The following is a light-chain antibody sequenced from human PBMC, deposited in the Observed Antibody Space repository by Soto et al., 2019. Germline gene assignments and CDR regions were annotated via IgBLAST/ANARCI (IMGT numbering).Light chain of an antibody. CDR1: SSNIGAGYD. CDR3: QSYDTSLSGKV. Sequence: QSVLTQPPSVSGAPGQRVTISCTGSSSNIGAGYDVHWYQQLPGTAPKLVIYDNTNRPSGVPDRFSGSKSGTSASLAITGLQAEDEADYYCQSYDTSLSGKVFGTGTKVTVL. CDR2: DNT. V-gene: IGLV1-40*01. J-gene: IGLJ1*01.